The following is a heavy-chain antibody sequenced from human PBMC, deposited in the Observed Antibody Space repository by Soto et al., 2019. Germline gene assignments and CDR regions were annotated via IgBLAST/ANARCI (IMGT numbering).Heavy chain of an antibody. CDR2: ISYDGSNK. CDR3: ARETGSIDY. CDR1: GFTFSSYA. V-gene: IGHV3-30-3*01. J-gene: IGHJ4*02. Sequence: GGSLRLSCAASGFTFSSYAMHWVRQAPGKGLEWVAVISYDGSNKYYADSVKGRFTISRDNSKNTLYLQMNSLRAEDTAVYYCARETGSIDYWGQGTLVTVSS.